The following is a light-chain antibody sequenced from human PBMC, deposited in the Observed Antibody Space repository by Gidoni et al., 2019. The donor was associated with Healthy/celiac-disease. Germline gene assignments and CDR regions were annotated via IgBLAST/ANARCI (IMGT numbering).Light chain of an antibody. CDR2: RDS. CDR3: QVWDSSTLV. V-gene: IGLV3-9*01. J-gene: IGLJ2*01. CDR1: NIGSKN. Sequence: SYELTQPLSVSVALGQTARITCGGNNIGSKNGHWYQQKPGQAPVLVIYRDSNRPSVIPERFSGSNSGNTASLTISRAQAGDEADYYCQVWDSSTLVFGGGTKLTVL.